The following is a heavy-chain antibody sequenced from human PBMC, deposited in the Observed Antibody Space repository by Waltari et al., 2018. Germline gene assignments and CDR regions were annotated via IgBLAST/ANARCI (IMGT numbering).Heavy chain of an antibody. CDR1: GGSFSGYY. J-gene: IGHJ4*02. V-gene: IGHV4-34*01. CDR3: ARPHFDY. CDR2: INRSGST. Sequence: QVQLQQWGAGLLKPSETLSLTCAVYGGSFSGYYWSWIRQPPGKGLEWIGEINRSGSTNYNPSLKSRVTISVDTSKSQFSLKLSSVTAADTAVYYCARPHFDYWGQGTLVTISS.